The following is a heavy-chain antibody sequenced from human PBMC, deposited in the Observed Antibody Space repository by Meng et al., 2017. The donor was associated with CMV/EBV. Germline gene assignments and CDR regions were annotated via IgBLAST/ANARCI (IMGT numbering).Heavy chain of an antibody. CDR3: ARDGGQWPGGSHYYYYYGMDV. CDR2: INWNGGST. CDR1: GFTFDDYG. V-gene: IGHV3-20*04. Sequence: GESLKISCAASGFTFDDYGMSWVRQAPGKGLEWVSGINWNGGSTGYADSVKGRFTISRDNAKNSLYLQMNSLRAEDTAVYYCARDGGQWPGGSHYYYYYGMDVWGQGTTVTVSS. D-gene: IGHD6-19*01. J-gene: IGHJ6*02.